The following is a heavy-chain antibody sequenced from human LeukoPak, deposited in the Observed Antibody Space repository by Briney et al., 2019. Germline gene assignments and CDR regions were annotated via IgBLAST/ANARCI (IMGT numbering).Heavy chain of an antibody. Sequence: PSETLSLTCAVYGGSFSGYYWSWIRQPPGNGLEWIGSIYYSGSTYYNPSLKSRVTISVDTSKNQFSLKLSSVTAADTAVYYCARSLNVEMVTYYFDYWGQGTLVTVSS. D-gene: IGHD5-24*01. CDR1: GGSFSGYY. V-gene: IGHV4-34*01. J-gene: IGHJ4*02. CDR2: IYYSGST. CDR3: ARSLNVEMVTYYFDY.